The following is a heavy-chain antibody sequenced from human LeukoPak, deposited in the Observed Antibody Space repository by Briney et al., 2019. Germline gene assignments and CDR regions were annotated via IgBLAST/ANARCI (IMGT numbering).Heavy chain of an antibody. V-gene: IGHV4-31*03. Sequence: SETLSLTCTVSAGSISSGGYYWSWIRQHPGKGLEWIGYIYYSGSAYYNPSLKSRVTISVDTSKNQFSLKLSSVTAADTAVYYCARDRGYCSGRSCYSALRFQHWGQGTLVTVSS. D-gene: IGHD2-15*01. J-gene: IGHJ1*01. CDR1: AGSISSGGYY. CDR3: ARDRGYCSGRSCYSALRFQH. CDR2: IYYSGSA.